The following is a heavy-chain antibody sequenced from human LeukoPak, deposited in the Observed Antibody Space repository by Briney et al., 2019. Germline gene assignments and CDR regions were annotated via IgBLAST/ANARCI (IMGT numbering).Heavy chain of an antibody. D-gene: IGHD3-22*01. CDR3: ARHSFYYDSNGYYYFFDP. CDR2: IYHSGST. V-gene: IGHV4-39*01. J-gene: IGHJ5*02. Sequence: SETLSLTCTVSGGSINTNNYHWGWIRQPPGKGLEWIGSIYHSGSTYSNPSLKSRLTMSADTSKNQFSLRLSSVTAADTAVYYCARHSFYYDSNGYYYFFDPWGQGTRVTVSS. CDR1: GGSINTNNYH.